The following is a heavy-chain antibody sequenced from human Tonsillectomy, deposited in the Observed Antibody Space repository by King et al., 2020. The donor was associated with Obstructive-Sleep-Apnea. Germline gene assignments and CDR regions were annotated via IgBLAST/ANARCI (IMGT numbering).Heavy chain of an antibody. V-gene: IGHV5-51*01. J-gene: IGHJ3*02. CDR1: GYIFTRDWIGYW. CDR2: IYPGDSDT. D-gene: IGHD1-7*01. CDR3: AGQGVLLELRDDAFDI. Sequence: VQLVESGAEVKKPGESLKISCKGSGYIFTRDWIGYWIGWVRQMPGKGLEWMGSIYPGDSDTRYSPSFQGQVTISVDKSISTAYLQWGNLKASDTAMYYCAGQGVLLELRDDAFDIWGQGKMVTVSS.